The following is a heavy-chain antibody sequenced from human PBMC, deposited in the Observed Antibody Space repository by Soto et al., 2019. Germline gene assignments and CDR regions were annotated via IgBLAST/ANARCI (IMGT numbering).Heavy chain of an antibody. Sequence: QVQLVQSGAEVKKPGSSVKVSCKASGGTFSSYAISWVRQAPGQGLEWMGGIIPIFGTANYAQKFQGRVTITADESTSTAYMELSSLRSEDTAVYYCARDKVYYGSRSPRYYGMDVWGQGTTVTVSS. CDR1: GGTFSSYA. V-gene: IGHV1-69*01. CDR2: IIPIFGTA. D-gene: IGHD3-10*01. J-gene: IGHJ6*02. CDR3: ARDKVYYGSRSPRYYGMDV.